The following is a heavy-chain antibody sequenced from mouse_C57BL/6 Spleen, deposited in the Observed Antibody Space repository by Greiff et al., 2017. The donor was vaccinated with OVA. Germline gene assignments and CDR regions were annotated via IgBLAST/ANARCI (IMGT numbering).Heavy chain of an antibody. V-gene: IGHV1-55*01. Sequence: QVQLQQPGAELVKPGASVKMSCKASGYTFTSYWITWVKQRPGQGLEWIGDIYPGSGSTNYNEKFKGKATLTVDTSSTTAYMQLSSLTSEDSAVYDGAVITTVVATPRSYYFDYWGQGTTLTVSS. CDR2: IYPGSGST. CDR3: AVITTVVATPRSYYFDY. CDR1: GYTFTSYW. J-gene: IGHJ2*01. D-gene: IGHD1-1*01.